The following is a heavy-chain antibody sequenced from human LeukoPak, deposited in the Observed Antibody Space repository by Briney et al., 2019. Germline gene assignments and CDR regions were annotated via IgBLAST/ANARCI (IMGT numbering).Heavy chain of an antibody. D-gene: IGHD3-22*01. J-gene: IGHJ4*02. V-gene: IGHV3-33*01. CDR3: ARDYNSSCYSD. Sequence: GRSLRLSCAASGFIFSSYGMHWVRQAPGKGLEWVAVIWYDGSNTYYADSVKGRFTIYRDKSKNTLYLQMNSLRAENTAVYYSARDYNSSCYSDWGQGTLVTVSS. CDR1: GFIFSSYG. CDR2: IWYDGSNT.